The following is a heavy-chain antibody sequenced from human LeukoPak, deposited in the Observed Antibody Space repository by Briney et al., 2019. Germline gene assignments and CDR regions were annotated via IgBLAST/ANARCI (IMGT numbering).Heavy chain of an antibody. J-gene: IGHJ4*02. CDR1: GGSFSGYY. Sequence: SETLSLTCAVYGGSFSGYYWGWIRQPPGKGLEWIGEINHSGSTNYNPSLKSRVTISVDTSKNQFSLKLSSVTAADTAVYYCARGIYCSSASCYNVLDYWGQGTLVTVSS. D-gene: IGHD2-2*02. CDR3: ARGIYCSSASCYNVLDY. CDR2: INHSGST. V-gene: IGHV4-34*01.